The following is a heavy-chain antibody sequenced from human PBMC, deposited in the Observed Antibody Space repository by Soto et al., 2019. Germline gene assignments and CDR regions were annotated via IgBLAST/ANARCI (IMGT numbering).Heavy chain of an antibody. Sequence: PGGSLRLSCAASGFTFSSYSMNWVRQAPGKGLEWVSYISSSSSTIYYADSVKGRFTISRDNAKNSLYLQMNSLRDEDTAVYYCARSGADYYCYGMDVWGQGTTVTVSS. CDR2: ISSSSSTI. CDR3: ARSGADYYCYGMDV. J-gene: IGHJ6*02. D-gene: IGHD4-17*01. CDR1: GFTFSSYS. V-gene: IGHV3-48*02.